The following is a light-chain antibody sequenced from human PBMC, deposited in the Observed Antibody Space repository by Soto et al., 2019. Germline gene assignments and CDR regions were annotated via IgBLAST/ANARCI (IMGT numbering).Light chain of an antibody. CDR2: RTA. CDR1: SSNIGTNF. J-gene: IGLJ2*01. CDR3: AAWDDSLSVVV. V-gene: IGLV1-47*01. Sequence: QSVVTRPPSASGTPGQRVTISCSGSSSNIGTNFVYWYQHLPGTAPKLLIYRTAQRPSGVPDRFSGSKSGTSASLAISGLRSEDEADYFCAAWDDSLSVVVFGGGTKLTVL.